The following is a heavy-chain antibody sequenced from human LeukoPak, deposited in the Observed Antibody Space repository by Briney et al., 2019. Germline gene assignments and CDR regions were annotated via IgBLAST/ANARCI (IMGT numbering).Heavy chain of an antibody. CDR2: ISSSSSYT. V-gene: IGHV3-11*06. CDR1: GFTFSDYY. Sequence: RGSLRLSSAASGFTFSDYYMSWIRQAPGKGLEWVSYISSSSSYTNYADSVKGRFTISRDNAKNSLYLQMNSLGAEETAVYYCAREDYCSSTSCYDGAFDIWGQGAMVTVSS. J-gene: IGHJ3*02. D-gene: IGHD2-2*01. CDR3: AREDYCSSTSCYDGAFDI.